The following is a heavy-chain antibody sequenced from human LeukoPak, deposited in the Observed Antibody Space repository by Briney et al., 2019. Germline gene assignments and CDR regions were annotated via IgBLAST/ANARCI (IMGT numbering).Heavy chain of an antibody. CDR2: IYYSGST. CDR1: GFTFTSYV. J-gene: IGHJ3*02. D-gene: IGHD4-23*01. Sequence: GSLRLSCAASGFTFTSYVMSWIRQPPGKGLEFIGYIYYSGSTNYNPSLKSRVTISIDTSKNQFSLKLSSVTAADTAVYYCARVHGGHSLRPFDIWGQGTMVTVSS. V-gene: IGHV4-59*01. CDR3: ARVHGGHSLRPFDI.